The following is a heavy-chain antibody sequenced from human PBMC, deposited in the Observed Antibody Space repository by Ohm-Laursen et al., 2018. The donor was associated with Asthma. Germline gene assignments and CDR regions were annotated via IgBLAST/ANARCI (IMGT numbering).Heavy chain of an antibody. J-gene: IGHJ5*02. D-gene: IGHD3-22*01. CDR1: GFTFSSYS. CDR2: ISGSGGST. V-gene: IGHV3-23*01. CDR3: AKGSKYYYDSSGYFA. Sequence: SLRLSCSASGFTFSSYSMNWVRQAPGKGLEWVSAISGSGGSTYYADSVKGRFTISRDNSKNTLYLQMNSLRAEDTAVYYCAKGSKYYYDSSGYFAWGQGTLVTVSS.